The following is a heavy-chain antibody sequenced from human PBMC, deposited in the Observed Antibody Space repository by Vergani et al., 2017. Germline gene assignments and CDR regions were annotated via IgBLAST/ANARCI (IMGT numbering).Heavy chain of an antibody. D-gene: IGHD3-9*01. CDR1: GYTFSNYY. V-gene: IGHV1-46*03. CDR2: INPSGGHT. CDR3: ARGEYGILTGYRY. J-gene: IGHJ4*02. Sequence: QVQVVQSGAEVKKSGASVKVSCNTSGYTFSNYYMHWVRQAPGQGLEWMGIINPSGGHTNYAQKFQGRVTMTRVTSTSTVYMELSSLRSEDTAIDYCARGEYGILTGYRYWGQGTLVTVSA.